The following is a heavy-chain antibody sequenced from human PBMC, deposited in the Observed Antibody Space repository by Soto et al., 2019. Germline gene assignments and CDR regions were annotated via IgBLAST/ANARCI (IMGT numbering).Heavy chain of an antibody. J-gene: IGHJ4*02. V-gene: IGHV3-23*01. CDR1: GVIFSDYA. D-gene: IGHD5-12*01. CDR2: ITSSGSST. Sequence: PGGSLRLSCAASGVIFSDYAMTWVSQTPGKGLEWVSAITSSGSSTYFADSLKGRITISRDNSKNTLSLQMDSLRVEDTAIYYCAKGVEGYVVSSFDSWGQGALVTVS. CDR3: AKGVEGYVVSSFDS.